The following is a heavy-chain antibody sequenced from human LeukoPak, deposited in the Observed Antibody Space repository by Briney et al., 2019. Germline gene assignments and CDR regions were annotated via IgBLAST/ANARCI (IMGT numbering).Heavy chain of an antibody. J-gene: IGHJ6*03. D-gene: IGHD1-26*01. V-gene: IGHV3-48*03. CDR1: GFTFSSYA. CDR3: ARDCGSYYGYYYYMDV. Sequence: GGSLRLSCAASGFTFSSYAMSWVRQAPGKGLEWVSYISSSGSTIYYADSVKGRFTISRDNAKNSLYLQMNSLRAEDTAVYYCARDCGSYYGYYYYMDVWGKGTTVTVSS. CDR2: ISSSGSTI.